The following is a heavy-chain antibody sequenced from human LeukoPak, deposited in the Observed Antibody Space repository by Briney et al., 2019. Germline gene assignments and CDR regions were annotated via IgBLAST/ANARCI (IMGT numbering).Heavy chain of an antibody. V-gene: IGHV7-4-1*02. CDR2: INTNTGNP. CDR1: GYTFTSYA. Sequence: ASVKVSCKASGYTFTSYAMNWVRQAPGQGLEWMGWINTNTGNPTYAQGFTGRFVFSLDTSVSTAYLQISSLKAEDTAVYYCARVEDGYSWSLLYYYYGMDVWGQGTTVTVSS. CDR3: ARVEDGYSWSLLYYYYGMDV. J-gene: IGHJ6*02. D-gene: IGHD5-24*01.